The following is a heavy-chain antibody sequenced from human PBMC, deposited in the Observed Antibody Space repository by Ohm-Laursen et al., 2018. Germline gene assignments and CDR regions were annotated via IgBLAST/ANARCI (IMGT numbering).Heavy chain of an antibody. CDR2: ISSSGSTI. Sequence: SLRLSCAASGFTFSDYYMSWIRQAPGKGLEWVSYISSSGSTIYYADSVKGRFTISRDNAKNSLYLQMNSLRVEDTAVYYCTKGLSGGTGHGNWFDPWGQGTLVIVSS. CDR3: TKGLSGGTGHGNWFDP. D-gene: IGHD3-10*01. CDR1: GFTFSDYY. J-gene: IGHJ5*02. V-gene: IGHV3-11*01.